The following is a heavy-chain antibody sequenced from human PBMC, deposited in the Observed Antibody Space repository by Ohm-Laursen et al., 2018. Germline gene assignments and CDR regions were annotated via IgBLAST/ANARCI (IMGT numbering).Heavy chain of an antibody. CDR2: INTDGSST. CDR3: ASWWTRGM. V-gene: IGHV3-74*01. D-gene: IGHD2-15*01. Sequence: GSLRLSCSASGSTFSSIWMHWVRQAPGKGLMWVSRINTDGSSTAYADSVKGRFTISRDNAKNTLYLQMNSLRAEDTAVYYCASWWTRGMWGQGTTVTVSS. CDR1: GSTFSSIW. J-gene: IGHJ3*02.